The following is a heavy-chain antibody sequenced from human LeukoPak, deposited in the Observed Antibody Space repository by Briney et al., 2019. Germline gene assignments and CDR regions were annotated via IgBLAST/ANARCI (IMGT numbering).Heavy chain of an antibody. V-gene: IGHV3-9*01. CDR2: ITWNSNNI. J-gene: IGHJ5*02. CDR1: GFTFDDYA. CDR3: TNLPA. Sequence: PGGSLRLSCAASGFTFDDYAMHWVRLAPGKGLEWVSGITWNSNNIGYADSVKGRFTTSRDNAKNSLYLQMNSLRAEDTALYYCTNLPAWGQGTLVTVSS.